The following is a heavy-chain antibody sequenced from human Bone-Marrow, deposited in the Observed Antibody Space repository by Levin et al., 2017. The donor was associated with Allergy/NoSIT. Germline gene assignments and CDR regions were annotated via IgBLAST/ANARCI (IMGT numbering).Heavy chain of an antibody. Sequence: GGSLRLSCKLFADGFDTYWVAWLRQTPGKGLEWMGSIYPGDSSAIYRPSFQDQVTISADRSINTAYMQWTSLAGSDTAMYYCARMSSNSGGYFGPWGQGTRLTVSS. J-gene: IGHJ5*02. D-gene: IGHD4-23*01. CDR1: ADGFDTYW. CDR2: IYPGDSSA. V-gene: IGHV5-51*01. CDR3: ARMSSNSGGYFGP.